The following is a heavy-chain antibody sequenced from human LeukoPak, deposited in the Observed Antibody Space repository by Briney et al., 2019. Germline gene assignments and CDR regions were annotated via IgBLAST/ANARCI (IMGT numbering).Heavy chain of an antibody. CDR3: ARTEYGSGSYIPFDY. CDR2: IYYSGST. CDR1: GGSIGSYY. J-gene: IGHJ4*02. V-gene: IGHV4-59*08. D-gene: IGHD3-10*01. Sequence: SETLSLTCTVSGGSIGSYYWSWIRQPPGKGLEWIGYIYYSGSTNYNPSLKSRVTISVDTSKNQFSLKLSSVTAADTAVYYCARTEYGSGSYIPFDYWGQGTLVTVSS.